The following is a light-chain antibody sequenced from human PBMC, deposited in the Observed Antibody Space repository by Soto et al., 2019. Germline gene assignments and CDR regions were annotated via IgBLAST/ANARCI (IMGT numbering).Light chain of an antibody. CDR1: QSVSSN. CDR2: DAS. Sequence: EILMTQSPATLSVSPGARATLSCRASQSVSSNLAWYQQKPGQSPRLLIYDASTRATSIPDRFSGSGSGTEFTLTISSLQSEDFAVYYCQQYSSWPLTFGGGTKVDIK. J-gene: IGKJ4*01. V-gene: IGKV3-15*01. CDR3: QQYSSWPLT.